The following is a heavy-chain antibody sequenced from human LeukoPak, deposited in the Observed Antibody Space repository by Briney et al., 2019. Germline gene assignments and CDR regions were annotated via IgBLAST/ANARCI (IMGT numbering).Heavy chain of an antibody. D-gene: IGHD2-2*01. CDR2: MSNDGGRI. J-gene: IGHJ4*02. Sequence: GGSLRLSCAASGFTFSAYGMHWVRQAPGKGLEWVALMSNDGGRIFYADSVKGRFTISRDNSRNTVYLQMNSLRGEDTAVYYCANGFCGTNCYILEYWGLGTLVAVSS. CDR1: GFTFSAYG. V-gene: IGHV3-30*18. CDR3: ANGFCGTNCYILEY.